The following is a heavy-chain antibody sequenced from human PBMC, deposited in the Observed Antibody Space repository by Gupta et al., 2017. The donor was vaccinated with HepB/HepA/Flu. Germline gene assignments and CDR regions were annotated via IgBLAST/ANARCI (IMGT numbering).Heavy chain of an antibody. V-gene: IGHV3-33*08. Sequence: QVQLVESGGGVVQPGRSLRLSCAASGFTFSDFAMHWVRQAPGKGLEWVAIIWFDGSTDFHADSVKGRFTISRDNSKNTLYLQMNSLRADDTAVYYCARGPSIVGATVEGPMDVWGRGTPVIVSS. CDR1: GFTFSDFA. D-gene: IGHD1-26*01. CDR3: ARGPSIVGATVEGPMDV. CDR2: IWFDGSTD. J-gene: IGHJ6*03.